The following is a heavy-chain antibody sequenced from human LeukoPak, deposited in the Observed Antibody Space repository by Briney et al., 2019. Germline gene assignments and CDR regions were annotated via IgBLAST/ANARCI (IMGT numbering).Heavy chain of an antibody. D-gene: IGHD6-6*01. CDR3: ARRSSSLDY. Sequence: SETLSLTRTVSGGSISSYYWSWIRQPPGKGLEWIWYIYYSGSTNYNPSLKSRVTISVATSKNQFSLKLSSVTAADTAVYYCARRSSSLDYWGQGTLVTVSS. V-gene: IGHV4-59*08. J-gene: IGHJ4*02. CDR2: IYYSGST. CDR1: GGSISSYY.